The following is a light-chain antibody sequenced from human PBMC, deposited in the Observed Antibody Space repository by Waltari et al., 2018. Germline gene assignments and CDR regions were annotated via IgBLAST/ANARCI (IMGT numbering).Light chain of an antibody. Sequence: QSALTQPASVSGSPGQSITISCTGPSSDVGRYNLVSWYQQHPGKAPKLMIFEVTKRPSGVSNRFSGSTSGNTASLTISGLQAEDEADYYCCSYAGSATPYVFGTGTKVTVL. CDR3: CSYAGSATPYV. J-gene: IGLJ1*01. V-gene: IGLV2-23*02. CDR2: EVT. CDR1: SSDVGRYNL.